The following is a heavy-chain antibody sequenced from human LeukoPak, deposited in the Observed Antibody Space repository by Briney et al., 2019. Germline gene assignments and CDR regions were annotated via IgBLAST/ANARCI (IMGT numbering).Heavy chain of an antibody. V-gene: IGHV3-23*01. J-gene: IGHJ4*02. CDR3: AKNLNGGNTHSDY. CDR1: GFIFSTYA. Sequence: GGSLRLSCAASGFIFSTYAMHWVRQAPGKGLEWVSTISGGDTSTFYADSVKGRFTISRDNSKNTLYLQMNNLRAEDTAVYYCAKNLNGGNTHSDYWGQGTLVTVSS. CDR2: ISGGDTST. D-gene: IGHD4-23*01.